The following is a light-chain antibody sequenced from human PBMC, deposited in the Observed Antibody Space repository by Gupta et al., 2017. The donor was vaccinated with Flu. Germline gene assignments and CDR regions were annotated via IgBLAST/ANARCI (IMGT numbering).Light chain of an antibody. CDR3: QQRCNWPPSPT. CDR1: QSVSSY. CDR2: AAS. Sequence: EIGFSPSPATPSWTPVERATLTCRATQSVSSYLALHQQKPGQAPRLLIYAASNTPTGIPARFSGSGSGSGFALTISSLKPEDFVVYYCQQRCNWPPSPTFGQGTKVEIK. V-gene: IGKV3-11*01. J-gene: IGKJ1*01.